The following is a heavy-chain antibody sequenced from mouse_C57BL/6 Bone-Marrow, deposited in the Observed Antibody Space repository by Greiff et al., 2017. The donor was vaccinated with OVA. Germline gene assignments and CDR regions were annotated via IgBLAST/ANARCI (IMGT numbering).Heavy chain of an antibody. J-gene: IGHJ2*01. CDR3: ARRKDYYYGSSPFDY. CDR1: GFSLSTSGMG. CDR2: IYWDDDK. D-gene: IGHD1-1*01. V-gene: IGHV8-12*01. Sequence: QVQLKESGPGILQSSQTLSLTCSFSGFSLSTSGMGVSWIRQPSGKGLEWLAHIYWDDDKRYNPSLKSRLTISKDTSRNQVFLKITSVDTADTATYYCARRKDYYYGSSPFDYWGQGTTLTVSS.